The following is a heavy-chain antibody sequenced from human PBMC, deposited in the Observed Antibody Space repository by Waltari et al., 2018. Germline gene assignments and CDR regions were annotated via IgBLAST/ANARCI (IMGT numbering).Heavy chain of an antibody. CDR1: GGTFSSYA. V-gene: IGHV1-69*09. CDR3: ASGGIAARPGAGYYYGMDV. Sequence: QVQLVQSGAEVKKPGSSVKVSCKASGGTFSSYAISWVRQAPGQGLEWMGRIIHILVIANDAQKCQGRVTITADKSTSTAYMELSSLRAEDTAVYYCASGGIAARPGAGYYYGMDVWGQGTTVTVSS. D-gene: IGHD6-6*01. CDR2: IIHILVIA. J-gene: IGHJ6*02.